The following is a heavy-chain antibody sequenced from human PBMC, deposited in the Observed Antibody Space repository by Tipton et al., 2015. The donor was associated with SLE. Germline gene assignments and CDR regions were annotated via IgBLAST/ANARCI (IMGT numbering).Heavy chain of an antibody. CDR1: GFSVSRFG. V-gene: IGHV3-21*03. J-gene: IGHJ3*02. D-gene: IGHD3-10*01. Sequence: SLRLSCTASGFSVSRFGMHWVRQAPGKGLEWVSSISSSSSYIYYADSVKGRFTISRDNAKNSLYLQMNSLRAEDTAVYYCARGVYYYGSGSPDVFDIWGQGTMVTVSS. CDR3: ARGVYYYGSGSPDVFDI. CDR2: ISSSSSYI.